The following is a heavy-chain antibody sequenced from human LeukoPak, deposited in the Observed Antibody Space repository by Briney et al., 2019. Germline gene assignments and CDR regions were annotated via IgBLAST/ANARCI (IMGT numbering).Heavy chain of an antibody. J-gene: IGHJ4*02. CDR2: ITSDGRNT. CDR1: GFTLSPSW. D-gene: IGHD3-3*02. V-gene: IGHV3-74*01. CDR3: ARDWHXXLDM. Sequence: GGSLRLSCAASGFTLSPSWMNWVRQAPGKGLVWVSRITSDGRNTVYADSVKGRFTISRDNARNTVYLQMTSLRAEDSAVYFCARDWHXXLDMWGQGALVTVSS.